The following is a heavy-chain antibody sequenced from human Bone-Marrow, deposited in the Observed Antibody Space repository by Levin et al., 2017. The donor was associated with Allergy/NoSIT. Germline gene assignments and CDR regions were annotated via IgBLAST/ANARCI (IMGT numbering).Heavy chain of an antibody. CDR1: GYTFTAYY. CDR2: ITHDSLGT. Sequence: PGASVKVSCKTSGYTFTAYYMHWVRQAPGQGLEWMGWITHDSLGTKYPQKFQGRVTITRDTSISTMYMELSSLRSDDTAVYYCARSYCSGSHCHVLNFDYWGQGTLVIVSS. J-gene: IGHJ4*02. V-gene: IGHV1-2*02. CDR3: ARSYCSGSHCHVLNFDY. D-gene: IGHD2-15*01.